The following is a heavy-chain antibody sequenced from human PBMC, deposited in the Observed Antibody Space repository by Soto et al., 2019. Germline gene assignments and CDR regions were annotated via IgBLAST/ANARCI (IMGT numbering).Heavy chain of an antibody. V-gene: IGHV3-30*18. CDR1: GFTFSSYG. CDR3: AKDLSAKGIAVAAYYYSGMDV. J-gene: IGHJ6*02. CDR2: ISYDGSNK. Sequence: GGSLRLSCAASGFTFSSYGMHWVRQAPGKGLEWAAVISYDGSNKYYADSVKGRFTISRDNSKNTLYLQMNSLRAEDTAVYYCAKDLSAKGIAVAAYYYSGMDVWGQGNTVTVSS. D-gene: IGHD6-19*01.